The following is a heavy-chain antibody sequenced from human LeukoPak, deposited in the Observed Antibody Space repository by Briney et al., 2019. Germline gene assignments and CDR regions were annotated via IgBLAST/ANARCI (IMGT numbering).Heavy chain of an antibody. Sequence: SETLSLTCNVSGGSLNTYYWSWVRQPPGKGLEWIGYISYTGSTNYNPSLRSRVTISVDTSKTQFSLKLSSVTAADTAVYYCARHRLGYSYGPFDYWGQGILVTVSS. D-gene: IGHD5-18*01. CDR2: ISYTGST. V-gene: IGHV4-59*08. CDR3: ARHRLGYSYGPFDY. CDR1: GGSLNTYY. J-gene: IGHJ4*02.